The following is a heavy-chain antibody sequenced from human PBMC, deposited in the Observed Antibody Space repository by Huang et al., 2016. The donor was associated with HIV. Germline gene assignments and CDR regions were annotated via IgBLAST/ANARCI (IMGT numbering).Heavy chain of an antibody. CDR2: INHNTCNQ. CDR3: AWSAYGDLDY. CDR1: GYTCTNYD. V-gene: IGHV1-8*02. J-gene: IGHJ4*02. Sequence: QVHLVQSGAEVKKPGASVKVSCKASGYTCTNYDINGVRQAPGRGLEWLGCINHNTCNQGFAQSFQGRVTMTRKTARTTAYMELTSLTSEDTAVYYCAWSAYGDLDYWGLGTLVIVSS. D-gene: IGHD4-17*01.